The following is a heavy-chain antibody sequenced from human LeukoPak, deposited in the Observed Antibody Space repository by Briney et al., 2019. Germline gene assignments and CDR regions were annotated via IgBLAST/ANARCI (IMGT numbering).Heavy chain of an antibody. CDR3: ARVGMIRSLDY. D-gene: IGHD3-10*01. CDR2: IKQDGSER. V-gene: IGHV3-7*01. CDR1: GFTFSNYW. J-gene: IGHJ4*02. Sequence: GGSLRLSCAASGFTFSNYWMHWVRQAPGKGLEWVASIKQDGSERSHVDSVKGRFTISRDNAKNSLYLQMNSLRAEDTAIYYCARVGMIRSLDYWGQGTLVTVSS.